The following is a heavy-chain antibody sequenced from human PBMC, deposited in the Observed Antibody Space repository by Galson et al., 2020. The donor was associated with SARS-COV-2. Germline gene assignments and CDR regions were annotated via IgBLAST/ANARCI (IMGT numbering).Heavy chain of an antibody. D-gene: IGHD2-21*01. J-gene: IGHJ4*02. CDR3: ARHLWTYCGGSMCNNFFDY. CDR2: IYPSDSDT. Sequence: GESLKISCKGCGYSFTNYWIGWVRQMPGKGLEWMGIIYPSDSDTRYSKSFQGQVTISTDKSISTAYLQWSSLKAADTAIYYCARHLWTYCGGSMCNNFFDYWGQGTLVTVSS. CDR1: GYSFTNYW. V-gene: IGHV5-51*01.